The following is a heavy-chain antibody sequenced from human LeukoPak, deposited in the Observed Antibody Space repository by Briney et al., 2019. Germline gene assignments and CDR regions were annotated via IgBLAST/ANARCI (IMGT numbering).Heavy chain of an antibody. CDR2: IYPGDSRV. Sequence: GESLKISCQGLGYSFTSYWIGWVRQMPGKGMEWMGVIYPGDSRVRYNPSFQGQVTISVDKSTRTAYLQWVGLKASDTAMYYCACRDLSSTWSFPWGQGTLVTVSS. J-gene: IGHJ5*02. CDR1: GYSFTSYW. D-gene: IGHD6-13*01. V-gene: IGHV5-51*01. CDR3: ACRDLSSTWSFP.